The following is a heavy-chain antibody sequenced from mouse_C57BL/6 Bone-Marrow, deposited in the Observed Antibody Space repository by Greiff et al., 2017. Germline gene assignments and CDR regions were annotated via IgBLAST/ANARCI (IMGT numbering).Heavy chain of an antibody. CDR2: ISPGDGDT. Sequence: PGKGLEWIGRISPGDGDTNYNGKFKGKTTLTADKSSSTAYMQLSSLTSEYSAVYFCARSFPFASWGHRTLVTVSA. CDR3: ARSFPFAS. V-gene: IGHV1-82*01. J-gene: IGHJ3*01.